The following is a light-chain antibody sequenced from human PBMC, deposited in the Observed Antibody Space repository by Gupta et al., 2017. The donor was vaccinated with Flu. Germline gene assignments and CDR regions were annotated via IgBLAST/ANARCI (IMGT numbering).Light chain of an antibody. CDR1: QNITTY. CDR2: AVS. CDR3: QQSYSFVT. V-gene: IGKV1-39*01. J-gene: IGKJ1*01. Sequence: DIQMTQSPTSLSASVGDRVTITCRASQNITTYLNWYQQKPGKPPRILIYAVSSLQSGVPSRFSGSGSGTDFTLTINKLQPEDFVVYYCQQSYSFVTFGHGTKVEVK.